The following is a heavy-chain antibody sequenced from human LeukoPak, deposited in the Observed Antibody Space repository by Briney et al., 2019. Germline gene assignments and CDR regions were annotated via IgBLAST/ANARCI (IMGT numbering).Heavy chain of an antibody. Sequence: GASVKVSCKASGYTFTNYDINWVRQATGQGLEWMGWMNPNSGNTGYAQKFQGRVTITRNTSISTAYMELSSLRSEDTAVSYCARGAGSCSSTSCSLGYWGQGTLVTVSS. CDR2: MNPNSGNT. CDR3: ARGAGSCSSTSCSLGY. J-gene: IGHJ4*02. CDR1: GYTFTNYD. V-gene: IGHV1-8*03. D-gene: IGHD2-2*01.